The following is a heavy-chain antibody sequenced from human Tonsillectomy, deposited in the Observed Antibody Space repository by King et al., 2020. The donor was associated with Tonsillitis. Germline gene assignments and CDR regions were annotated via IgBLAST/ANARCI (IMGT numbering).Heavy chain of an antibody. Sequence: VQLVESGGGLVKPGGSLRLSCAASGFTFSSYSMNWVRQAPGKGLEWVSSISSSSSYIYYADSVKGRFTISRDNAKNSLYLQMNSLRAEDTAVYYCARDIFGVVTPYYFDYWGQGTLVTVSS. V-gene: IGHV3-21*01. J-gene: IGHJ4*02. CDR1: GFTFSSYS. D-gene: IGHD3-3*01. CDR2: ISSSSSYI. CDR3: ARDIFGVVTPYYFDY.